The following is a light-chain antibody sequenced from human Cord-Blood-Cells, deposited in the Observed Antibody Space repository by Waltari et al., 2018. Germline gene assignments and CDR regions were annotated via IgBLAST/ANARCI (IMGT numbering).Light chain of an antibody. J-gene: IGKJ1*01. CDR1: QSISSW. CDR2: DAS. V-gene: IGKV1-5*01. CDR3: QQYNSYST. Sequence: DIQMTQSLPTLSAPVGDRATIPCRASQSISSWLAWYQQKPGKAPKLLIYDASSLESVVPSRFSGSGSGTKFTLTISSLQPDDFATYCCQQYNSYSTFGQGTKVEIK.